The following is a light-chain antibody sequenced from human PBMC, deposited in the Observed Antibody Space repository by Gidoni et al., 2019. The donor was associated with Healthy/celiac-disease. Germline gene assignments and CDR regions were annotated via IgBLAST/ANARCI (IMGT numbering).Light chain of an antibody. CDR1: QSISSY. Sequence: IQLNQSPSFLSASVGDRVTITCRASQSISSYLNWYQQKPGKAPKLLIYAASSLQSGVPSRFSGSGSGTDFTLTISSLQPEDFATYYCQQSYSTPPTFGGGTKVEIK. CDR2: AAS. CDR3: QQSYSTPPT. V-gene: IGKV1-39*01. J-gene: IGKJ4*01.